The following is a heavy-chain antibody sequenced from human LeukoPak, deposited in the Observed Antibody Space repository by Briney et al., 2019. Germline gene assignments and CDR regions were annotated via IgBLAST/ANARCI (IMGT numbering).Heavy chain of an antibody. CDR2: IYYSGST. Sequence: SETLSLTCTVSGGSMRSYYWSWIRQPPGRGLEWIGFIYYSGSTNYNPSLKSRVTISVDTSKNQFSLKLSSVTAADTAVYYCARSPPIYGDCVYADSDAFDIWGQGTMVTVSS. CDR3: ARSPPIYGDCVYADSDAFDI. D-gene: IGHD4-17*01. V-gene: IGHV4-59*08. J-gene: IGHJ3*02. CDR1: GGSMRSYY.